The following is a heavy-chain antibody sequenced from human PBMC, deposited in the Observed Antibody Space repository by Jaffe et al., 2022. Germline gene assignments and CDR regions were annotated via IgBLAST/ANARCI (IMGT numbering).Heavy chain of an antibody. Sequence: EVQLVESGGGLVQPGGSLRLSCAASGFTFSSYWMSWVRQAPGKGLEWVANIKQDGSEKYYVDSVKGRFTISRDNAKNSLYLQMNSLRAEDTAVYYCARDRRGSSSSDYYYYYYMDVWGKGTTVTVSS. CDR1: GFTFSSYW. CDR2: IKQDGSEK. CDR3: ARDRRGSSSSDYYYYYYMDV. D-gene: IGHD6-6*01. V-gene: IGHV3-7*01. J-gene: IGHJ6*03.